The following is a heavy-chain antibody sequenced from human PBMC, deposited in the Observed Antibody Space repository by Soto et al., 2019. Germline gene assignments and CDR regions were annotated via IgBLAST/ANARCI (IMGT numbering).Heavy chain of an antibody. J-gene: IGHJ4*02. CDR2: IFPDDSAT. Sequence: GESLKISCKSSGYSFTTSWIGWVLQMPGKGLEWIGIIFPDDSATRYSPSFKCHFTISVDNSISTTYLQRSGLKSADTPMYYFARNPCYCDDNSNYEYRFDECGQGTTGTVSS. D-gene: IGHD3-22*01. CDR3: ARNPCYCDDNSNYEYRFDE. V-gene: IGHV5-51*01. CDR1: GYSFTTSW.